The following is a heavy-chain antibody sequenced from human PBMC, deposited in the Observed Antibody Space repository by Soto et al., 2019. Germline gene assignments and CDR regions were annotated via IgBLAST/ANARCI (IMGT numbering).Heavy chain of an antibody. CDR2: INAGNGNT. J-gene: IGHJ4*02. CDR1: GYTFTSYA. D-gene: IGHD6-13*01. Sequence: GASVKVSCKASGYTFTSYAMHWVRQAPGQRLEWMGWINAGNGNTKYSQKFQGRATITRDTSASTAYMELSSLRSEDTAVYYCARDLSSDLQYSSSWYAPGFWAQGTLVTVSS. CDR3: ARDLSSDLQYSSSWYAPGF. V-gene: IGHV1-3*01.